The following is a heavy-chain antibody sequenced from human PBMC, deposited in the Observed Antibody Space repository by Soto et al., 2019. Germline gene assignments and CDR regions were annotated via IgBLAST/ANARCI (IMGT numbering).Heavy chain of an antibody. CDR3: AKEGHMLTETTSSLYYFDY. J-gene: IGHJ4*02. CDR1: GFTFRNYA. CDR2: IRGSGDST. D-gene: IGHD1-7*01. Sequence: GGSLRLSCAASGFTFRNYAMSWVRQAPGKGLEWVSAIRGSGDSTYFADSVKGRFTISRDDSKNTLFLQMNSLRAEDTAVYYCAKEGHMLTETTSSLYYFDYWGQGTLVTVSS. V-gene: IGHV3-23*01.